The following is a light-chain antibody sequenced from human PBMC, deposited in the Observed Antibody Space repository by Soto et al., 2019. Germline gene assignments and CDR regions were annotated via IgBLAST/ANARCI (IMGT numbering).Light chain of an antibody. CDR1: QSVSSY. CDR3: QQRSNWPPS. CDR2: DAS. Sequence: EIVLTQSPATLSFSPGERATLSWRASQSVSSYLAWYQQKPGQAPRLLIYDASNRATGIPARFSGSGSGTDFTLTITSLEPEDFAVYYCQQRSNWPPSFGQRTRLEIK. V-gene: IGKV3-11*01. J-gene: IGKJ5*01.